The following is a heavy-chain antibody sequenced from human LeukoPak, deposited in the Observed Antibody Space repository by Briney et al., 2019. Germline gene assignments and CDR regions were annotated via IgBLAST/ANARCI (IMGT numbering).Heavy chain of an antibody. CDR3: ARDPAIYCSGGSCYPNFDY. Sequence: ASVKVSCKASGYTFTSYGISWVRQAPGQGLEWMGWISAYNGNTNYAQKLQGRVTMTTDTSTSTAYMELRSLRFDDTAVYYCARDPAIYCSGGSCYPNFDYWGQGTLVTVSS. V-gene: IGHV1-18*01. J-gene: IGHJ4*02. CDR1: GYTFTSYG. D-gene: IGHD2-15*01. CDR2: ISAYNGNT.